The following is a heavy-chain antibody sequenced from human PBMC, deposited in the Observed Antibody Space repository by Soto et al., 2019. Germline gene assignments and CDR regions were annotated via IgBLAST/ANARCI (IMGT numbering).Heavy chain of an antibody. CDR3: AKDLYLATTRCSKSYDF. J-gene: IGHJ4*02. CDR2: ISSAGGST. D-gene: IGHD2-2*01. Sequence: AQLLESGGGLEQPGGSLRLSCAASGFTFGSYAMSWVRQAPGKGLEWVSAISSAGGSTYYADSVKGRFTISRDNSKSTLYLQMNSLRAEDTAVYYCAKDLYLATTRCSKSYDFWGQGTLVTVST. CDR1: GFTFGSYA. V-gene: IGHV3-23*01.